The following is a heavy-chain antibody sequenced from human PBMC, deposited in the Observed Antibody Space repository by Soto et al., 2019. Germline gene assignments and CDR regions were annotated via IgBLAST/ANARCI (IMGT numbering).Heavy chain of an antibody. D-gene: IGHD3-10*01. CDR2: IYYNGNI. CDR3: ATGRVYFGSED. J-gene: IGHJ4*02. V-gene: IGHV4-59*01. CDR1: GGSITSSY. Sequence: QVQLQESGPGLVKPLETLFLTCTVHGGSITSSYWRWVRQPPGKGLEWIGYIYYNGNINYNPALKSRLTISLDTSKNQFSLRLSSVTAADTAGYYCATGRVYFGSEDWGQGTLVTVSS.